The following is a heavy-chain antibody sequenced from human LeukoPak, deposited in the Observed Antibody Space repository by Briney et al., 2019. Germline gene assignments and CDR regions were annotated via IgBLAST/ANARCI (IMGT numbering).Heavy chain of an antibody. CDR3: ARDFRGGAGYDLDAFDI. Sequence: ASETLSLTCTVPGGSISSYYWSWIRQPAGKGLEWIGRIYTSGSTNYNPSLKSRVTMSVDTSKSQFSLKLSSVTAADTAVYYCARDFRGGAGYDLDAFDIWGQGTMVTVSS. D-gene: IGHD3-10*01. V-gene: IGHV4-4*07. J-gene: IGHJ3*02. CDR2: IYTSGST. CDR1: GGSISSYY.